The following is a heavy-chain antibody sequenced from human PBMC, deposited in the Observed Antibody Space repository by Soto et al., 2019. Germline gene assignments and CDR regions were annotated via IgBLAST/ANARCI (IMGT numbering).Heavy chain of an antibody. CDR1: GFSLSTSEVG. CDR2: LYWDDDN. J-gene: IGHJ4*02. Sequence: QITLKESGPTLVKPTQTLTLTCTFSGFSLSTSEVGVGWIRQPPGQALEWLALLYWDDDNRYNPSLKSGLTITKDTSKNQVVLTLTNMDPVDTATYYCVHRAGMGGNSWLPGHWGQGTLVTVSS. D-gene: IGHD6-13*01. CDR3: VHRAGMGGNSWLPGH. V-gene: IGHV2-5*02.